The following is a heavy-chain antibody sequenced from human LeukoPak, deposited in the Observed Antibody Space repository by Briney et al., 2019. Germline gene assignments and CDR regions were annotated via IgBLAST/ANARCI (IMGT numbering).Heavy chain of an antibody. D-gene: IGHD6-19*01. Sequence: GGSLRLSCAASGFTFSSYEMNWVRQAPGKGLEGVSYISSSGSTIYYADSVKGRFTISRDNAKNSLYLQMNSLRAEDTAVYYCARDVRQWLTDCYYGMDVWGQGTTVTVSS. V-gene: IGHV3-48*03. CDR1: GFTFSSYE. J-gene: IGHJ6*02. CDR2: ISSSGSTI. CDR3: ARDVRQWLTDCYYGMDV.